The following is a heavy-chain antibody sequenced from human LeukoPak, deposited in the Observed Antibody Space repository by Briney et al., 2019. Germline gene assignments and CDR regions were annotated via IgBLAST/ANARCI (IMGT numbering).Heavy chain of an antibody. CDR2: INTDGSST. Sequence: PGGSLRLSCAAPGFTFSSYWMHWVRQAPGKGLVWVSRINTDGSSTSYADSVKGRFTISRDNAKNTLYLQMNSLRAEDTAVYYCARDRYPAAREFDYWGQGTLVTVSS. V-gene: IGHV3-74*01. D-gene: IGHD2-2*01. CDR3: ARDRYPAAREFDY. J-gene: IGHJ4*02. CDR1: GFTFSSYW.